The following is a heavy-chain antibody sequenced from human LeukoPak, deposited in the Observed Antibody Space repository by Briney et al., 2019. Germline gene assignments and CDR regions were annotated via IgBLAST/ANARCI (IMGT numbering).Heavy chain of an antibody. D-gene: IGHD6-19*01. Sequence: GGSLRLSCAASGFTFSNYWMSWVRPAPGEGVGWVANIMQDGSETYYMNSVRGRFAISRDNAKNSLCMQMNSLRAEVTAVYYCARDIGIVVADIKPKDYYYHYYYSDVWGKGTTVTVSS. CDR1: GFTFSNYW. CDR2: IMQDGSET. V-gene: IGHV3-7*01. CDR3: ARDIGIVVADIKPKDYYYHYYYSDV. J-gene: IGHJ6*03.